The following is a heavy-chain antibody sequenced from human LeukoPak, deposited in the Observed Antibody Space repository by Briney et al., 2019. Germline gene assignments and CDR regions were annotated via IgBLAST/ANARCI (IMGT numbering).Heavy chain of an antibody. J-gene: IGHJ4*02. Sequence: ASVKVSCKASGYTFTSYYMHWVRQAPGQGLEWMGLINPSGGSTSYAQKFQGRVTMTRDTSTSTVYMELSSLRSEDTAVYYCARDPRRGWLQLPPFDYWGQGTLVTVSS. CDR2: INPSGGST. CDR3: ARDPRRGWLQLPPFDY. V-gene: IGHV1-46*01. D-gene: IGHD5-24*01. CDR1: GYTFTSYY.